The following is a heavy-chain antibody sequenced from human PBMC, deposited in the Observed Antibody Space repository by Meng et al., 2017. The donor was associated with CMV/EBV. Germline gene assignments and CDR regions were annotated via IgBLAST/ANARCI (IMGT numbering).Heavy chain of an antibody. D-gene: IGHD2-2*02. Sequence: GSLRLSCTVSGGSISSSSYYWGWIRQPPGKGLEWIGSIYYSGSTYYNPSLKSRVTISVDTSKNQFSLKLSSVTAADTAVYYCARSGYCSSTSCYRLQNYYYYYGMDVWGQGTTVTVSS. CDR2: IYYSGST. V-gene: IGHV4-39*07. J-gene: IGHJ6*02. CDR1: GGSISSSSYY. CDR3: ARSGYCSSTSCYRLQNYYYYYGMDV.